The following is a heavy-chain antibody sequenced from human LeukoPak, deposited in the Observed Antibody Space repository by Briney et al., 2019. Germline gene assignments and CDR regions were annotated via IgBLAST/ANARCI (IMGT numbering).Heavy chain of an antibody. J-gene: IGHJ4*02. CDR2: IYYSGST. CDR3: ARDQYYYDSSAYLFDY. Sequence: SETLSLTCTVSGGSISSSSYYWGWIRQPPGKGLEWIGSIYYSGSTYYNPSLKSRVTISVDTSKNQFSLKLSSVTAADTAVYYCARDQYYYDSSAYLFDYWGQGTLVTVSS. D-gene: IGHD3-22*01. V-gene: IGHV4-39*07. CDR1: GGSISSSSYY.